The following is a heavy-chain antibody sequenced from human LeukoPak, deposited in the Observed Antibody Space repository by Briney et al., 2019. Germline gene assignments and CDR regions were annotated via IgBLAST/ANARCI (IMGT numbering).Heavy chain of an antibody. Sequence: SETLSLTCTVSGGSISSSSYYWGWIRQPPGKGLEWIGSIYYSGSTYYNPSLKSRVTISVDTSKNQFSLKLSSVTAADTAVYYCASDEGSSSSWNFNWFDPRGQGTLVTVSS. CDR1: GGSISSSSYY. V-gene: IGHV4-39*01. CDR3: ASDEGSSSSWNFNWFDP. CDR2: IYYSGST. J-gene: IGHJ5*02. D-gene: IGHD6-6*01.